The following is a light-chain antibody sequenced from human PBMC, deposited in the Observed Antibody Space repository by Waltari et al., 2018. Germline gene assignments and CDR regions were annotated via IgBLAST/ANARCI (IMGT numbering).Light chain of an antibody. CDR2: AAS. J-gene: IGKJ1*01. CDR1: RSITRS. V-gene: IGKV1-39*01. CDR3: LETSSAPWT. Sequence: DRPLTQSPSSLSASVGYRVPLRCRASRSITRSLNWYQQKPGKAPNLMIYAASNLQSGVPSRFSGSGSGTDFTLTISSLQPEDFATYYCLETSSAPWTFGQGTKVEVK.